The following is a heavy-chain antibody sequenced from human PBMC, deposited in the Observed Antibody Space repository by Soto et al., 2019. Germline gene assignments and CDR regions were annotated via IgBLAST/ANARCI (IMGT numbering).Heavy chain of an antibody. Sequence: PGGSQRLTCADSEFAYSGYQMNWVRQAPGKGLEWVSYISGSGNTIYYADSVKGRFTISRDNAKNSLHLQMNSLRGEDTAVYYCARTSTKLIIGRLAYWGQGTLVTVSS. V-gene: IGHV3-48*03. D-gene: IGHD3-16*01. CDR2: ISGSGNTI. CDR3: ARTSTKLIIGRLAY. J-gene: IGHJ4*02. CDR1: EFAYSGYQ.